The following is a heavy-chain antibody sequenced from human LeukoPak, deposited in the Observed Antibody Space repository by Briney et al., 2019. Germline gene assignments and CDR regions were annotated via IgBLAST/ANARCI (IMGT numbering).Heavy chain of an antibody. J-gene: IGHJ6*03. Sequence: SETLSLTCTVSGGSISSYYWSWIRQPPGKGLEWIGYIYYSGSTNYNPSLKSRVTISVDTSKNQFSLKLSSVTAADTAVYYCARGGSAAGISHYYYYYMDVWGKGTTVTISS. V-gene: IGHV4-59*01. D-gene: IGHD6-13*01. CDR1: GGSISSYY. CDR3: ARGGSAAGISHYYYYYMDV. CDR2: IYYSGST.